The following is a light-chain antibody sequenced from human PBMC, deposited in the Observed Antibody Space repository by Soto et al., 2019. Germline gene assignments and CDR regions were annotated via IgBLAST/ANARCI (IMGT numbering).Light chain of an antibody. V-gene: IGLV4-69*01. CDR1: SGHSSYA. CDR2: LSSDGSH. CDR3: QTWDTGARVV. J-gene: IGLJ2*01. Sequence: QPVLTQSPSASASLGASVKLTCTLCSGHSSYAIAWHQQQPEKGPRYLMKLSSDGSHSKGDGIPDRFSGSSSGAERYLTISSLQSEDEADYYCQTWDTGARVVFGGGTKLTVL.